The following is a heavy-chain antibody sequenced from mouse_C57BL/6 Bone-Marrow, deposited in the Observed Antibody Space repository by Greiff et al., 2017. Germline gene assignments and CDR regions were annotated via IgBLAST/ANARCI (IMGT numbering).Heavy chain of an antibody. CDR2: ILPGSGST. CDR3: ARRGPRLYLEEYYAMDY. J-gene: IGHJ4*01. CDR1: GYTFTGYW. Sequence: QVQLQQSGAELMKPGASVKLSCKATGYTFTGYWIEWVKQRPGHGLEWIGEILPGSGSTNYNEKFKGKATFTADTSSNTAYMQLSSLTTEDSAIYYCARRGPRLYLEEYYAMDYWGQGTSVTVSS. V-gene: IGHV1-9*01. D-gene: IGHD2-1*01.